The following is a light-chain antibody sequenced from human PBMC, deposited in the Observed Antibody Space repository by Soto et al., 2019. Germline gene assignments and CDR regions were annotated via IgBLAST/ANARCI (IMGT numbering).Light chain of an antibody. CDR2: EVS. Sequence: QSALTQPASVSGSPGQSITISCTGTSSDVGGYIYVSWYQHHPGKAPKLIIYEVSNRPSGVSNRFSGSKSGNTASLTISGLRAEDEADYYCSSYTSFSTPVFGGGTQLTVL. J-gene: IGLJ3*02. CDR3: SSYTSFSTPV. V-gene: IGLV2-14*01. CDR1: SSDVGGYIY.